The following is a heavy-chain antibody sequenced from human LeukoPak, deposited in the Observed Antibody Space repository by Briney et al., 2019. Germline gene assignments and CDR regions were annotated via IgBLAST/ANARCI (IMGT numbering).Heavy chain of an antibody. J-gene: IGHJ5*02. V-gene: IGHV3-7*01. CDR1: GFTFSSYG. Sequence: PGGSLRLSCTASGFTFSSYGMSWVRQAPGKGLEWVANIKQDGTEKYYVDSVKGRFTISRDNAKNSLSLQMNNLRAEDTAIFYCARPLMYYYGSETYFWFDPWGQGTLVTVSS. CDR2: IKQDGTEK. CDR3: ARPLMYYYGSETYFWFDP. D-gene: IGHD3-10*01.